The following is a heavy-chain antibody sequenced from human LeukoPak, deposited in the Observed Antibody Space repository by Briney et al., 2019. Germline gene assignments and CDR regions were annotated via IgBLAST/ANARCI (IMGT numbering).Heavy chain of an antibody. J-gene: IGHJ5*02. CDR2: ISGSGGST. Sequence: LPGGSLRLSCAASGFTCSSYAMSWVRQAPGKGREWVSAISGSGGSTYYADSVKGRFTISRDNSKNTLYLQMNSLRAEDTAVYYCAKDRSWELRNNWFDPWGQGTLVTVSS. V-gene: IGHV3-23*01. CDR3: AKDRSWELRNNWFDP. CDR1: GFTCSSYA. D-gene: IGHD1-26*01.